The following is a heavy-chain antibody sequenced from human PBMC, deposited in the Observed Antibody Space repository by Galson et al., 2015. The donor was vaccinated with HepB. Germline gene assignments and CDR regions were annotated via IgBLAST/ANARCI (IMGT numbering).Heavy chain of an antibody. J-gene: IGHJ4*02. CDR3: ARSGNWYEDYFDY. V-gene: IGHV3-7*03. Sequence: SLRLSCAASGFTLSSYWMSWVRQAPGKGLEWVANIKQDGSEIYYVDSVKGRFTISRDNAKNSLYLQMNSLRAEDTAVYYCARSGNWYEDYFDYWGQGTLVTVSS. D-gene: IGHD1-1*01. CDR1: GFTLSSYW. CDR2: IKQDGSEI.